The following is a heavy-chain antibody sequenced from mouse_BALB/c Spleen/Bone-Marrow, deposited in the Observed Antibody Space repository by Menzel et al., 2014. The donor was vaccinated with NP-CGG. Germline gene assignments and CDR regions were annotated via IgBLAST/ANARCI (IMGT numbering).Heavy chain of an antibody. D-gene: IGHD2-1*01. CDR2: IDPSDSET. CDR3: VRYHFYSGIYEFVY. V-gene: IGHV1-69*02. Sequence: QVQLQQSGAELVKPGAPVKLSCKASGYTFTSYWMNWIKQRPGRGLEWIGRIDPSDSETHYNQKFKDKATLTVDKSSSTAYIQLSSLTSEDSAVYYCVRYHFYSGIYEFVYWGQGTLVTVSA. CDR1: GYTFTSYW. J-gene: IGHJ3*01.